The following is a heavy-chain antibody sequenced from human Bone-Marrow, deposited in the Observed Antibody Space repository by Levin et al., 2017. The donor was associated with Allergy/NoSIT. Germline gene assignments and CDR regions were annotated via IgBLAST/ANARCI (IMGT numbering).Heavy chain of an antibody. D-gene: IGHD1-26*01. CDR1: GGTDSTAG. J-gene: IGHJ3*02. CDR3: ARNKPGIMGSSEPFDI. V-gene: IGHV1-69*13. Sequence: SVKVSCKASGGTDSTAGITWVRQAPGRGLEWMGEIVPFYGRATYSQKFRDRVTITAHPSTSTVFLDLSSLRSEDTAMYYCARNKPGIMGSSEPFDIWGQGTMVTVSA. CDR2: IVPFYGRA.